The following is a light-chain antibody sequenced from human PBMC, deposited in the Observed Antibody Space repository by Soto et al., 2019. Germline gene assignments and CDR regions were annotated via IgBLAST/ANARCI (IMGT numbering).Light chain of an antibody. CDR3: AAWDDSLSGWV. CDR1: SSKIGSNY. J-gene: IGLJ3*02. CDR2: RNN. V-gene: IGLV1-47*01. Sequence: QSVLPQPPSASGTPGQRVTISCSGSSSKIGSNYVYWYQQLPGTAPKLLIYRNNQRPSGVPDRFSGSKSGTSASLAISGLRSEDEADYYCAAWDDSLSGWVFGGGTKVTVL.